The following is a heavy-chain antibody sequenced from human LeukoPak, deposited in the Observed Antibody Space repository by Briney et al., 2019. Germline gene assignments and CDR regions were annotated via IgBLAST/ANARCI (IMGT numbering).Heavy chain of an antibody. CDR2: IYPSGNT. Sequence: PSQTLSLTCTVSGDSISNSRHYWSWIRQPAGKALEWIGRIYPSGNTNYNPSLKSRVSISLDTSKNQFSLNLKSVTAADTAMYYCARDGVVTMELDYWGQGTLVTVSS. J-gene: IGHJ4*02. CDR1: GDSISNSRHY. V-gene: IGHV4-61*02. D-gene: IGHD3-3*01. CDR3: ARDGVVTMELDY.